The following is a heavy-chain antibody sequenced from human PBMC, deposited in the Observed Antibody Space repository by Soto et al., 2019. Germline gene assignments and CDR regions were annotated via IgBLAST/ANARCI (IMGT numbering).Heavy chain of an antibody. V-gene: IGHV1-69*01. CDR2: IVPVFGMV. Sequence: QVLLAQSGAEVKKPGSSVKVSCQTSRGTFNTSPISLVRQAPGQGLEWLGDIVPVFGMVNYAQQFQDRINLTADESATSVCMEVRRLKPAGTAVYFCATPHLRGRQYDYRSPAPASLYHSGLGVWGQGTTVIV. J-gene: IGHJ6*02. D-gene: IGHD3-3*01. CDR1: RGTFNTSP. CDR3: ATPHLRGRQYDYRSPAPASLYHSGLGV.